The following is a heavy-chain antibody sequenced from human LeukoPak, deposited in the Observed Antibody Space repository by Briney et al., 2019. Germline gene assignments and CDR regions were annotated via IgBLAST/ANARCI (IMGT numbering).Heavy chain of an antibody. CDR3: ARDQLLWFGDARNWFDP. CDR2: ISAYNGNT. V-gene: IGHV1-18*01. J-gene: IGHJ5*02. D-gene: IGHD3-10*01. CDR1: GYTFTSYG. Sequence: ASVKVSCKASGYTFTSYGISWVRQAPGQGLEWMGWISAYNGNTNYAQKLQGRVTMTTDTSTSTAYMELRSLRSEDTAVYYCARDQLLWFGDARNWFDPWGQGTLVTVSS.